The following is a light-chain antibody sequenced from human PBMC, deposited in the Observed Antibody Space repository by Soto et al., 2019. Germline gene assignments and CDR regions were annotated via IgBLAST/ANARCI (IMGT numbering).Light chain of an antibody. CDR2: RAS. Sequence: ETVMTQSPDTLSLSPGESATLSCRASQSVSSNLAWYQWRPGQAPRLLIYRASTRAPGIPARFSGSGSGTEFTLTISSPQSEDFTVYYCQQYNNWPPITFGQGTRLEIK. J-gene: IGKJ5*01. CDR3: QQYNNWPPIT. V-gene: IGKV3-15*01. CDR1: QSVSSN.